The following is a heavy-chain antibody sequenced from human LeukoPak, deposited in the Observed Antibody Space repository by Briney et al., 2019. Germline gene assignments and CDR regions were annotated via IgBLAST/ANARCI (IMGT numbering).Heavy chain of an antibody. CDR3: ARVSGYDWESSYDY. CDR2: IYTSGST. CDR1: GGSISSSNYY. J-gene: IGHJ4*02. D-gene: IGHD5-12*01. V-gene: IGHV4-61*02. Sequence: SETLSLTCTVSGGSISSSNYYWSWIRQPAGKGLEWIGRIYTSGSTNYNPSLKSRVTISVDTSKNQFSLKLSSVTAADTAVYYCARVSGYDWESSYDYWGQGTLVTVSS.